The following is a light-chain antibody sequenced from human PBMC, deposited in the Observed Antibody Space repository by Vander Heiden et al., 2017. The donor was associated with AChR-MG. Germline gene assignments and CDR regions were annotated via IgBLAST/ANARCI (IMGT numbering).Light chain of an antibody. CDR2: GAS. CDR1: QSVSSN. V-gene: IGKV3-15*01. CDR3: QQCKNGPPYT. Sequence: EIVMTQSSATLSVSPGERATLSCRASQSVSSNLAWYQQKPGQAPRLLIYGASTRATGIPARFSGSGSGTEFTLTISSLQSEDFAVYYCQQCKNGPPYTFGQGTKLEIK. J-gene: IGKJ2*01.